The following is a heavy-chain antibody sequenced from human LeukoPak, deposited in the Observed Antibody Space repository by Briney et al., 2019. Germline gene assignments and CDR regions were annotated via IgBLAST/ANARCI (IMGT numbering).Heavy chain of an antibody. V-gene: IGHV4-31*03. J-gene: IGHJ4*02. Sequence: PSETLSLTCTVSGGSISSSYWSWIRQHPGTGLEWIGYIHYTGSTYYNPSLKSRVTISADTSKNQFSLKLSSVTAADTAVYYCARLGGSSQDYWGQGALVTVSS. CDR1: GGSISSSY. D-gene: IGHD1-26*01. CDR2: IHYTGST. CDR3: ARLGGSSQDY.